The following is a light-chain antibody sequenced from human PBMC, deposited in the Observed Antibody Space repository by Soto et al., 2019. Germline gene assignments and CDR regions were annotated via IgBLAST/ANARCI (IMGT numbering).Light chain of an antibody. Sequence: EIVMTQSPATLSVSPGERATLSCTASQSVSTNLAWYQQKPGQAPRLLVYGASTRATGIPGRFSGSGSGTEFTLTISSLQSEDFAIYYCQQYNNWPPWTFGQGTKVEIK. V-gene: IGKV3-15*01. CDR3: QQYNNWPPWT. J-gene: IGKJ1*01. CDR2: GAS. CDR1: QSVSTN.